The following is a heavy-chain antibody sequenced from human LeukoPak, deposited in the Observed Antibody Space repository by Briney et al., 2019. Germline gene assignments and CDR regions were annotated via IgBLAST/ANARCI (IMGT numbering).Heavy chain of an antibody. J-gene: IGHJ4*02. Sequence: SETLSLTCTVSGGSISSYYWSWIRQPPGKGLEWIGYIYYSGSTNYNPSLKSRVTISVDTSRNQFSLKLSSVTAADTAVYYCAREVLEWPALGFFDYWGQGTLVTVSS. CDR3: AREVLEWPALGFFDY. CDR2: IYYSGST. D-gene: IGHD3-3*01. CDR1: GGSISSYY. V-gene: IGHV4-59*01.